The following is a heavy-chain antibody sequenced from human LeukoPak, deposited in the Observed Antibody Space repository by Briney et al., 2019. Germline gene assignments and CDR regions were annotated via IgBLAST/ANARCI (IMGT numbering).Heavy chain of an antibody. CDR3: ARADWDTAMIDY. V-gene: IGHV3-21*01. D-gene: IGHD5-18*01. J-gene: IGHJ4*02. Sequence: GGSLRLSCAASGFTFSSHGMNWVRQAPGKGLEWVSGISPSGGITYYTDSVKGRFTISRDNAKNSLYLQMNSLRAEDTAVYYCARADWDTAMIDYWGQGTLVTVSS. CDR1: GFTFSSHG. CDR2: ISPSGGIT.